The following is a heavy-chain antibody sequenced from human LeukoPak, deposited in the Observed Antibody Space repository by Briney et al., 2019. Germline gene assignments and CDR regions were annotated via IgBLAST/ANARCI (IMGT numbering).Heavy chain of an antibody. D-gene: IGHD3-9*01. CDR2: INHSGST. J-gene: IGHJ4*02. CDR1: GGSFSGYY. V-gene: IGHV4-34*01. Sequence: SETLSLTCAVYGGSFSGYYWSWIRQPPGKGLEWIGEINHSGSTNYNPSLKSRVTISVDTSKNQFSLKLSSVTAADTAVYYCARHRAYYDILTGYYRRDDYWGQGTLVTVSS. CDR3: ARHRAYYDILTGYYRRDDY.